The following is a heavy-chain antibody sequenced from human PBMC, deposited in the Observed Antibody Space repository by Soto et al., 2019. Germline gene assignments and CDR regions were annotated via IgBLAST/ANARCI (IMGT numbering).Heavy chain of an antibody. CDR1: GGSISSGDYY. V-gene: IGHV4-30-4*01. CDR3: ARASTKPEYYFDY. J-gene: IGHJ4*02. CDR2: IYYSGST. Sequence: SETLSLTCTVSGGSISSGDYYWSWIRQPPGKGLEWIGYIYYSGSTYYNPSLKSRVTISVDTSKNQFSLKLSSVTAADTAVYYCARASTKPEYYFDYWGQGTLVTVSS. D-gene: IGHD3-10*01.